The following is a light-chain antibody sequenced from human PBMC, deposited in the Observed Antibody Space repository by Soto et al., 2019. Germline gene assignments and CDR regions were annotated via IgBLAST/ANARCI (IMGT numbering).Light chain of an antibody. V-gene: IGKV1-39*01. Sequence: DIQMTQSPSSLSASVGDRVTITCRASQSISGYLNWYQQKPGKAPNLLIYAASSLQSGVPSRFSGSGSGTDFTLPINSLHPEDFATYYCQQSYSTPITFGQGTRLEIK. CDR1: QSISGY. CDR2: AAS. CDR3: QQSYSTPIT. J-gene: IGKJ5*01.